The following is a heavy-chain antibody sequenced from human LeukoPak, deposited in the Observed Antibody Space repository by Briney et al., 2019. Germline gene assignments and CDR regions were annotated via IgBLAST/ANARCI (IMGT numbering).Heavy chain of an antibody. D-gene: IGHD4-17*01. CDR1: GFTFSSYW. Sequence: GGSPRLSCAASGFTFSSYWMSWVRPAPGKGLEWVANIKQNGSEKYYVDSVQGRFTISRDNAKNSLYLQMNSLRAEDTAVYYCARGLRRDYVNYWGEGTLVTVSS. V-gene: IGHV3-7*01. CDR3: ARGLRRDYVNY. J-gene: IGHJ4*02. CDR2: IKQNGSEK.